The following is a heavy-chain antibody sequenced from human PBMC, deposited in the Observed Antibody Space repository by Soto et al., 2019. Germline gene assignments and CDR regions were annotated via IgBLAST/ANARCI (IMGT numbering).Heavy chain of an antibody. V-gene: IGHV5-10-1*01. CDR1: GYSFTSYW. Sequence: GESLKISCKGSGYSFTSYWISWVRQMPGKGLEWMGRIDPSDSYTNYSPSFQGHVTISADKSISTAYLQWSSLKASDTAMYYCATHTSRYCSSTSCYDHYYYYGMDVWGQGTMVTVSS. CDR2: IDPSDSYT. J-gene: IGHJ6*02. D-gene: IGHD2-2*01. CDR3: ATHTSRYCSSTSCYDHYYYYGMDV.